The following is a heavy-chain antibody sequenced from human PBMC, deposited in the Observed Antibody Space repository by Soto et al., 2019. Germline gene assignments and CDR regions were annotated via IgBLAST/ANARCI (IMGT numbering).Heavy chain of an antibody. J-gene: IGHJ4*02. CDR2: ISGSGDST. V-gene: IGHV3-23*01. Sequence: EVQLLESGGGLVQPGGSLRLSCAASGLTFSNSAMTWVRQAPGKGLEWVSVISGSGDSTYYADSVKGRFTISRDNSKNTLFLQMNSLRAEVTAGFYCAKGYGSGSPYYFDYWGQGTLVTVSS. CDR1: GLTFSNSA. D-gene: IGHD3-10*01. CDR3: AKGYGSGSPYYFDY.